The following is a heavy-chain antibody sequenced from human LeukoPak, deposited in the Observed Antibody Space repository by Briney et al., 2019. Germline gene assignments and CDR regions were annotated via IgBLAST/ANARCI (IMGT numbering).Heavy chain of an antibody. CDR3: ARGPNLAVAGHYYYYYGMDV. D-gene: IGHD6-19*01. CDR2: INPNSGGT. Sequence: ASVKVSCKASGYTFTGYYMHWVRQAPGQGLEWMGWINPNSGGTNYAQKFQGWVTMTRDTSISTVYMELSRLRSDDTAVYYCARGPNLAVAGHYYYYYGMDVWGKGTTVTVSS. V-gene: IGHV1-2*04. J-gene: IGHJ6*04. CDR1: GYTFTGYY.